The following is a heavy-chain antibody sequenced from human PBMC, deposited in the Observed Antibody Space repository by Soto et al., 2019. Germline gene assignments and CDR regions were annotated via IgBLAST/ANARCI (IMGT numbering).Heavy chain of an antibody. CDR3: TRGSSYSNYQNWFDP. D-gene: IGHD4-4*01. CDR1: GFTFSGSA. V-gene: IGHV3-73*01. Sequence: GGSLRLSCAASGFTFSGSAMHWVRQASGKGLEWVGRIRSKANSYATAYAASVKGRFTISRDDSKNTAYLQMNSLKTEDTAVYYCTRGSSYSNYQNWFDPWGQGTLVTVSS. CDR2: IRSKANSYAT. J-gene: IGHJ5*02.